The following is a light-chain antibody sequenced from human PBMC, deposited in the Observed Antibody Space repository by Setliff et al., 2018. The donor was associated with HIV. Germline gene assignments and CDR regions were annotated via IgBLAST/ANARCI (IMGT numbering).Light chain of an antibody. V-gene: IGLV2-14*01. Sequence: QSVLAQPASVSGSPGQSITISCTGTSRDVGGYSYVSWYQQHPGKAPKLIIYEVRNRPSGVSNRFSGSKSGNTASLTISGLQAEDEADYYCSSYAITNTLPFGTGTKV. CDR2: EVR. CDR1: SRDVGGYSY. CDR3: SSYAITNTLP. J-gene: IGLJ1*01.